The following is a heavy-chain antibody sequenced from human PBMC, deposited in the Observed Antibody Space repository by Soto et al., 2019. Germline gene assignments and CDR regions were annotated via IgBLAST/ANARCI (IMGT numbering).Heavy chain of an antibody. CDR3: ARQPRGPGYGERGLYFDY. CDR2: VYYSGST. CDR1: GGSTNSRSDY. Sequence: SETLSLTCTVSGGSTNSRSDYWGWIRQPPGKGLEWIGSVYYSGSTYDNPSLQSRVTISVDTSRNQFSLKLISVTAADTAVYFCARQPRGPGYGERGLYFDYWGQGTLVTVSS. V-gene: IGHV4-39*01. J-gene: IGHJ4*02. D-gene: IGHD3-16*01.